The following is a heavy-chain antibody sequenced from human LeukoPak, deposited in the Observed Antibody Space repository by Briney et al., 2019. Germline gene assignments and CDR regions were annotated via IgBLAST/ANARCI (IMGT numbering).Heavy chain of an antibody. Sequence: GGSLRLSCAASGFTFSSYAMSWVRQAPGKGLEWVSAISGSGGSTYYADSVKGRFTISRDNSKYTLYLQMNSLRAEDTAVYYCAKDSYVVVGAATFFDYWGQGTLVTVSS. CDR2: ISGSGGST. CDR3: AKDSYVVVGAATFFDY. V-gene: IGHV3-23*01. J-gene: IGHJ4*02. D-gene: IGHD2-15*01. CDR1: GFTFSSYA.